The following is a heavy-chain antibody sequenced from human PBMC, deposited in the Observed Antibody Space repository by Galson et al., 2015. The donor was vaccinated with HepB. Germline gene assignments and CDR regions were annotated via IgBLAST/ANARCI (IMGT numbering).Heavy chain of an antibody. CDR3: ATSGPRYCSSTSCPTYFDY. D-gene: IGHD2-2*01. Sequence: SVKVSCKASGGTFSSYTISWVRQAPGQGLECMGRIIPILGIANYAQKFQGRVTITADKSTSTAYMELSSLRSEDTAVYYCATSGPRYCSSTSCPTYFDYWGQGTLVTVSS. CDR1: GGTFSSYT. CDR2: IIPILGIA. J-gene: IGHJ4*02. V-gene: IGHV1-69*02.